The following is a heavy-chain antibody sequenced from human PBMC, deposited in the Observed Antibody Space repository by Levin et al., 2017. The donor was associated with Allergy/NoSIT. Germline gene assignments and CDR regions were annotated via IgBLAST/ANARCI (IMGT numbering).Heavy chain of an antibody. CDR3: ARDLLEDQLLFDY. Sequence: LRLSCTVSGGSISSGDYYWSWIRQPPGKGLEWIGYIYYSGSTYYNPSLKSRVTISVDTSKNQFSLKLSSVTAADTAVYYCARDLLEDQLLFDYWGQGTLVTVSS. V-gene: IGHV4-30-4*01. CDR2: IYYSGST. CDR1: GGSISSGDYY. J-gene: IGHJ4*02. D-gene: IGHD2-2*01.